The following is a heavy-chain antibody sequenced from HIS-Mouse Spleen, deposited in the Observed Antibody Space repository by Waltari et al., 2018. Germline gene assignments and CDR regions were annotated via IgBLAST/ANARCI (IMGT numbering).Heavy chain of an antibody. D-gene: IGHD6-13*01. V-gene: IGHV1-69*01. Sequence: QVQLVQSGAEVKKPGSSVKVSCKASGGTFSSYAISWVRQAPGQGLEWMGGRLRLFGTANYAQKVQGRFTITADESTSTAYMELRSLRSEDTAVYYCAIIRRIAAAGTSSNYWGQGTLVTVSS. J-gene: IGHJ4*02. CDR1: GGTFSSYA. CDR3: AIIRRIAAAGTSSNY. CDR2: RLRLFGTA.